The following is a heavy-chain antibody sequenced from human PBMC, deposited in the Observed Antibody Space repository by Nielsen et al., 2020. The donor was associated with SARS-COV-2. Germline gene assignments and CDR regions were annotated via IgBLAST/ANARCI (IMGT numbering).Heavy chain of an antibody. J-gene: IGHJ6*02. V-gene: IGHV3-11*04. Sequence: GESLKISCAASGFTFSDYYMSWIRQAPGKGLEWVSYISSSGSTIYYADSVKGRFTISRDNAKNSLYLQMNSLRAEDTAVYYCARGGYCSSTSCYREAYYGMDVWGHGTTVTVSS. D-gene: IGHD2-2*01. CDR3: ARGGYCSSTSCYREAYYGMDV. CDR1: GFTFSDYY. CDR2: ISSSGSTI.